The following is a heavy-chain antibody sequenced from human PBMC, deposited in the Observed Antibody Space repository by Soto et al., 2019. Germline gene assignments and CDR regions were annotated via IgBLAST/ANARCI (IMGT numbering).Heavy chain of an antibody. V-gene: IGHV3-64D*08. CDR2: ISTNGGST. CDR3: VMGAYGSNFLFFDH. J-gene: IGHJ4*02. Sequence: PGGSLRLSCSASGFTFSNYAMHWVRQAPGKGLEYVSAISTNGGSTYYADSVKGRFTISRDNSKNTLYLQMSSLRAEDTAVYFCVMGAYGSNFLFFDHWGQGNLVTVSS. CDR1: GFTFSNYA. D-gene: IGHD2-2*01.